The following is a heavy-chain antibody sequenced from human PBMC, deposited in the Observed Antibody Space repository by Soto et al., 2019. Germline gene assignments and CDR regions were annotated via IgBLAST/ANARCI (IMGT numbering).Heavy chain of an antibody. CDR2: ISGSGGST. V-gene: IGHV3-23*01. CDR3: VKAGGRGSYYAELDYTVDC. D-gene: IGHD3-10*01. CDR1: GFTFNRYA. Sequence: EVQLLESGGGLVQPGGSLRLSCAASGFTFNRYAMSWVRQAPGKGLEWVSTISGSGGSTYYADSVQGRFSISRDNSKKTVFMQVKSRRGGDMARYYCVKAGGRGSYYAELDYTVDCWGQGFLVTVS. J-gene: IGHJ4*02.